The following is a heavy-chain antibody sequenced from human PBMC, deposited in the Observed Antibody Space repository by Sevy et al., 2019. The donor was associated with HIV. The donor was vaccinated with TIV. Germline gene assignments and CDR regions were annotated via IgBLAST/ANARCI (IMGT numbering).Heavy chain of an antibody. Sequence: GGSLRLSCAASGFTFSTYGMHWVRQAPGKGLEWVAVIWFDGSNTYYADSVKGRFTISRDIAKNTLHLQMNSLRAEDTAVYYCAREGGYTSAWSPGNYWGQGTLVTVSS. CDR1: GFTFSTYG. V-gene: IGHV3-33*01. D-gene: IGHD6-19*01. CDR2: IWFDGSNT. J-gene: IGHJ4*02. CDR3: AREGGYTSAWSPGNY.